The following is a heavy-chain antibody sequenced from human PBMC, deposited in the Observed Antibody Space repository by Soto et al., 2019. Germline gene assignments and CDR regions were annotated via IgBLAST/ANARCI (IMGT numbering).Heavy chain of an antibody. CDR3: AKDWRDCSGGSCYSLDY. Sequence: QVQLVESGGGVVQPGRSLRLSCAASGFTFSSYGMHWVRQAPGKGLEWVAVISYDGSNKYYADSVKGRFTISRDNSKNTLYLQMNSLRAEDTAVYYCAKDWRDCSGGSCYSLDYWGQGTLVTVSS. CDR2: ISYDGSNK. V-gene: IGHV3-30*18. J-gene: IGHJ4*02. D-gene: IGHD2-15*01. CDR1: GFTFSSYG.